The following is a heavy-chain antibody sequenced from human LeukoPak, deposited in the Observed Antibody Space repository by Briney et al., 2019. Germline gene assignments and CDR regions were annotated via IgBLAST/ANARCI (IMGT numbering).Heavy chain of an antibody. D-gene: IGHD3-3*01. CDR3: ARDRSKYYDLWSGYTPGSVGMDV. V-gene: IGHV3-33*01. Sequence: PGGSLRLSCAASGFTFSSYGMHWVRQAPGKGLEWVAVIWYDGSNKYYADSVKGRFTISRDNSKNTLYLQMNSLRAEDTAVYYCARDRSKYYDLWSGYTPGSVGMDVWGQGTTVTVSS. J-gene: IGHJ6*02. CDR1: GFTFSSYG. CDR2: IWYDGSNK.